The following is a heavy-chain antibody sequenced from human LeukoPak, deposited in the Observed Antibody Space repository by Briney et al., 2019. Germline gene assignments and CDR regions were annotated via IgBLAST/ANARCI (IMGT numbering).Heavy chain of an antibody. CDR1: GFIFSSYS. V-gene: IGHV3-21*01. CDR2: ISSSSSYI. D-gene: IGHD3-22*01. Sequence: KPGGSLRLSCAASGFIFSSYSINWVRQAPGKGLEWVSSISSSSSYIYYADSVKGRFTISRDNAKNSLYLQMSSLRAEDTAVYYCAREYYYDSRAPGAFDIWGQGTMVTVSS. CDR3: AREYYYDSRAPGAFDI. J-gene: IGHJ3*02.